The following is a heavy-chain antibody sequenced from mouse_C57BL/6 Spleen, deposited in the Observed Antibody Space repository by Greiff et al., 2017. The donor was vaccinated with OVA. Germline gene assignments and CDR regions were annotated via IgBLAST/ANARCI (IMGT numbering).Heavy chain of an antibody. V-gene: IGHV1-69*01. CDR2: IDPSDSYT. D-gene: IGHD1-1*01. CDR3: ARGLRALRHSSRGYFDV. J-gene: IGHJ1*03. Sequence: QVQLQQPGAELVMPGASVKLSCKASGYTFTSYWMHWVKQRPGQGLEWIGEIDPSDSYTNYNQKFKGKSTLTVDKSSSTAYMQLSSLTSEDSAVYYCARGLRALRHSSRGYFDVWGTGTTVTVSS. CDR1: GYTFTSYW.